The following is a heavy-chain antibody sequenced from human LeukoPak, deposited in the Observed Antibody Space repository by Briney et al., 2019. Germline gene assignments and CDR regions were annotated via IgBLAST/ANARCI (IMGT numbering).Heavy chain of an antibody. CDR2: ISWNGDTI. CDR3: AKDSGFFFGAFDI. D-gene: IGHD3-22*01. Sequence: GGSLRLSCAASGFTFDDYAMHWVRQAPGKGLEWVSGISWNGDTIGSADSVKGRFSISRDNAKNSLYLHMNGLRPEDTALYYCAKDSGFFFGAFDIWGQGTLVTVSS. V-gene: IGHV3-9*01. J-gene: IGHJ3*02. CDR1: GFTFDDYA.